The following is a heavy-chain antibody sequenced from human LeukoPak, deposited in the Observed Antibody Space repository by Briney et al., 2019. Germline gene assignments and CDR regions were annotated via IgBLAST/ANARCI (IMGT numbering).Heavy chain of an antibody. CDR3: ARTGYHYGSGSHYAFDV. V-gene: IGHV5-51*01. D-gene: IGHD3-10*01. Sequence: GESLEISCQASGYTFINQWSGWARQLPGKGLECMGIIYPADSDTRYSPSFEGQVSISVDKSNTTAYLQWSSLKASDTAIYYCARTGYHYGSGSHYAFDVWGQGTVVTVSS. CDR1: GYTFINQW. CDR2: IYPADSDT. J-gene: IGHJ3*01.